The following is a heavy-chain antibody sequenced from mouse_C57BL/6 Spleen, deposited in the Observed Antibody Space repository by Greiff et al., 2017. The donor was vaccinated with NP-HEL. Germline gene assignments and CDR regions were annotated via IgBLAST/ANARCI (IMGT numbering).Heavy chain of an antibody. CDR2: IDPETGGT. J-gene: IGHJ1*03. V-gene: IGHV1-15*01. CDR1: GYTFTDYE. Sequence: QVQLKESGAELVRPGASVTLSCKASGYTFTDYEMHWVKQTPVHGLEWIGAIDPETGGTAYNQKFKGKAILTADKSSSTAYMALRSLTSEDSAVYYCTRSGSITPVEYFDVWGTGTTVTVSS. CDR3: TRSGSITPVEYFDV. D-gene: IGHD1-1*01.